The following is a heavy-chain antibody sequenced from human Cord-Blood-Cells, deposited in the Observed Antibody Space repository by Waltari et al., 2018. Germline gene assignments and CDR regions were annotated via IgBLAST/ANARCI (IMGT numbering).Heavy chain of an antibody. V-gene: IGHV3-21*01. CDR2: ISSSSSYI. D-gene: IGHD7-27*01. CDR1: GFTFSSYS. CDR3: ARRGNWANAFDI. Sequence: EVQLVESGGGLVKPGGSLRLSCAASGFTFSSYSMNWVRQAPGKGLEWVSSISSSSSYIYYADSVKGRFTISRDNAKNSLYLQMNSLRAEDTAVYYCARRGNWANAFDIWGQGTMVTVSS. J-gene: IGHJ3*02.